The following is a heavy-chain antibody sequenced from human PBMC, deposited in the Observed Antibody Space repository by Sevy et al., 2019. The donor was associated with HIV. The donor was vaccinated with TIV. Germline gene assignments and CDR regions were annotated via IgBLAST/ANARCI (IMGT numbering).Heavy chain of an antibody. CDR1: GFTFSSYS. CDR3: ARRADRTYHDAFDI. CDR2: ISGMSNYI. Sequence: GGSLRLSCAASGFTFSSYSMNWVRQAPGKGLEWVSSISGMSNYIYYADSVKGRFPISRDNAKNSLYLQMNSLRAEDTAVYYWARRADRTYHDAFDIWGQGTMVTVSS. D-gene: IGHD2-15*01. J-gene: IGHJ3*02. V-gene: IGHV3-21*01.